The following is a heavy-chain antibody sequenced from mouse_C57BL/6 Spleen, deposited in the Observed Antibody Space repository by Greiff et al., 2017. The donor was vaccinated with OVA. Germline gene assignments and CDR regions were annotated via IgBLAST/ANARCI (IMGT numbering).Heavy chain of an antibody. J-gene: IGHJ1*03. CDR3: ARGVYCSSYPYFDV. CDR1: GFTFSSYA. CDR2: ISDGGSYT. V-gene: IGHV5-4*03. Sequence: EVKVVESGGGLVKPGGSLKLSCAASGFTFSSYAMSWVRQTPEKRLEWVATISDGGSYTYYPDNVKGRFTISRDNAKNNLYLQMSHLKSEDTAMYYCARGVYCSSYPYFDVWGTGTTVTVSS. D-gene: IGHD1-1*01.